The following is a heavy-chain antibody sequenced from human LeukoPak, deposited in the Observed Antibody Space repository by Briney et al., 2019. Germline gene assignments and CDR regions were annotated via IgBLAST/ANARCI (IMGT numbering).Heavy chain of an antibody. CDR2: IHPEGNGK. Sequence: GGSLRLSCAVSGFTFSNFWMSWVRQAPGRGLEWVSNIHPEGNGKYHAESVKGRFTISRDNTKNLLFLQMNGLRVEDTAVYYCARGDDFSGDHWGQGTLVTVSS. V-gene: IGHV3-7*04. CDR1: GFTFSNFW. D-gene: IGHD1-1*01. CDR3: ARGDDFSGDH. J-gene: IGHJ4*02.